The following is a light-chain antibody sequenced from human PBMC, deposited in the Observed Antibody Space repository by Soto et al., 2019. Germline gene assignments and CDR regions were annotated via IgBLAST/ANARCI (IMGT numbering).Light chain of an antibody. CDR3: QQYDNLPLT. J-gene: IGKJ4*01. CDR1: QTISTY. V-gene: IGKV1-33*01. CDR2: DAS. Sequence: DIQMTQSPPSLCSCLVDMVSITCRASQTISTYLNWYQQKPGKAPRLLIYDASSLLSGVPSRFSGSGSGTDFTFTISSLQPEDIATYYCQQYDNLPLTFGGGTKVDIK.